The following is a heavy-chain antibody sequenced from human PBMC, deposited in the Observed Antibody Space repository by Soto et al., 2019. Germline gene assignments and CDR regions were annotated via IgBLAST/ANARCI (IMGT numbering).Heavy chain of an antibody. CDR2: ITASSAYL. CDR1: GFTFNTYD. D-gene: IGHD2-21*01. V-gene: IGHV3-21*01. CDR3: VRSGTARLLRHSWFDT. J-gene: IGHJ5*02. Sequence: EVQLVESGGGLVKPGGFLRLSCAASGFTFNTYDMNWVRQAPGKGLEWVSSITASSAYLYYADSVRGRITISRDNAKNSLFLQMHSLRAEDTAGYYCVRSGTARLLRHSWFDTWGQGTLVTVSS.